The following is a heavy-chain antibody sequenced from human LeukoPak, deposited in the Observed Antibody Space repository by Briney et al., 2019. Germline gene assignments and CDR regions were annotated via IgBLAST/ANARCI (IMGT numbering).Heavy chain of an antibody. V-gene: IGHV4-39*01. J-gene: IGHJ4*02. D-gene: IGHD6-6*01. CDR3: ARHLGSSYVAWDY. CDR1: GGSISSSSYY. CDR2: IYYSGST. Sequence: SETLSLTCTVSGGSISSSSYYWGWIRQPPGKGLEWIGSIYYSGSTYYNPSLKSRVTISVDTSKNQFSLKLSSVTAADTAVYYCARHLGSSYVAWDYWGQGTLVTVSS.